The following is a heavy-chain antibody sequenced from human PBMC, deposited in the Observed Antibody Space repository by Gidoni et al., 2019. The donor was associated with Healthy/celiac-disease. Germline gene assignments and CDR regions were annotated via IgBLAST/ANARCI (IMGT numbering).Heavy chain of an antibody. CDR2: IWYDGSNK. CDR3: ARESRMTTGFDY. Sequence: GWVAVIWYDGSNKYYADSVKGRFTISRDNSKNTLYLQMNSLRAEDTAVYYCARESRMTTGFDYWGQGTLVTVSS. J-gene: IGHJ4*02. V-gene: IGHV3-33*01. D-gene: IGHD4-17*01.